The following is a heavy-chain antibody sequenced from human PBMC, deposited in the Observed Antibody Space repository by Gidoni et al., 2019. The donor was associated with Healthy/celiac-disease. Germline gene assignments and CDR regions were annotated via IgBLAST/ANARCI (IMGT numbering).Heavy chain of an antibody. D-gene: IGHD2-15*01. V-gene: IGHV3-30*18. CDR3: AKEGGCSGGSCYSDFDY. J-gene: IGHJ4*02. CDR1: GVTLRGSG. Sequence: QVQLVESGGGVVHPGRSLRLSCAASGVTLRGSGRHWVRQAPGKGLEWVAVISYDGSNKDYADSVKCRFTISRDNSKNTLYLQMNSLRAEDTAVYYCAKEGGCSGGSCYSDFDYWGQGTLVTVSS. CDR2: ISYDGSNK.